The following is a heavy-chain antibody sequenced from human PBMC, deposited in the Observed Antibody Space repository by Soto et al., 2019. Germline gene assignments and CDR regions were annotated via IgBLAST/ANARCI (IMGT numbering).Heavy chain of an antibody. CDR2: VYYTGTT. Sequence: QVQLQESGPGLVKPSETLSLTCTVSGGFVSSASYFWSWIRQPPGKEMEFIAYVYYTGTTKYSPSLKSRASISLDTSKNQFSLNLSSVSTPDTAIYYCARMRFGEVTYWFDPWGQGILVTVS. J-gene: IGHJ5*02. V-gene: IGHV4-61*01. CDR1: GGFVSSASYF. D-gene: IGHD3-3*01. CDR3: ARMRFGEVTYWFDP.